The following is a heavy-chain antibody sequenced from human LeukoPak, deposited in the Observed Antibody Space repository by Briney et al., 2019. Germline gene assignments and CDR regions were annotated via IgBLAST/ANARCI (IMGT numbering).Heavy chain of an antibody. V-gene: IGHV3-23*01. D-gene: IGHD3-10*01. CDR1: GFTFSNYA. CDR3: AKDQRFGDLDDY. Sequence: GGSLRLSCTTSGFTFSNYAMSWVRQAPGKGLEWVSSISGSAITTYYADSVKGRFVISRDNSKNTLYLQMTSLRAEDTAVYYCAKDQRFGDLDDYRGQGTLVTVS. J-gene: IGHJ4*02. CDR2: ISGSAITT.